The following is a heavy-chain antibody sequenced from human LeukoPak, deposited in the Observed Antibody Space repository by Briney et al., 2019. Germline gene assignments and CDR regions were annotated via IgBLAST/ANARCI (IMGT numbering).Heavy chain of an antibody. Sequence: PSETLSLTCTVSGGSISSDYWSWIRQPPGKGLEWIGYIYSTGSTNYNPSLKSRVTISIDTSKNQFSLTLSSVTAADTAVYYCARLPRYSYGQPLFDYWGPGTLVTVSS. V-gene: IGHV4-59*08. CDR1: GGSISSDY. CDR2: IYSTGST. D-gene: IGHD5-18*01. J-gene: IGHJ4*02. CDR3: ARLPRYSYGQPLFDY.